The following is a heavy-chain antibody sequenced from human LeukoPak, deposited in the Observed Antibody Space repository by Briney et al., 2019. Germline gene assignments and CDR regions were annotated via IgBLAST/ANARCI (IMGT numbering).Heavy chain of an antibody. Sequence: SETLTLTCTVSGGSISSYSWSWIRQPPGKGLEWIGYIYYSGSTNYNPSLKSRVTILVDTSKKQFSLKLSSVTAADTAVYYCARDQGYSNYYWGQGTLVTVSS. V-gene: IGHV4-59*12. J-gene: IGHJ4*02. CDR2: IYYSGST. CDR1: GGSISSYS. D-gene: IGHD4-11*01. CDR3: ARDQGYSNYY.